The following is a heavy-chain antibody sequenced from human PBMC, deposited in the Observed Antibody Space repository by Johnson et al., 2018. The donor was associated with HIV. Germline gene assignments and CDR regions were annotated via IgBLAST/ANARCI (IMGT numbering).Heavy chain of an antibody. CDR2: INSDSGGR. CDR3: AREGWYGDYVDAFDI. V-gene: IGHV3-74*01. J-gene: IGHJ3*02. Sequence: VQLVESGGGLVQPGGSLRLTRATSGFIFSKTWMHWVRQAPGKGLVWVSRINSDSGGRSYAESVKGRFTISRDNAKNSLYLQMNSLRVEDTALYYCAREGWYGDYVDAFDIWGQGTMFTVSS. D-gene: IGHD4-17*01. CDR1: GFIFSKTW.